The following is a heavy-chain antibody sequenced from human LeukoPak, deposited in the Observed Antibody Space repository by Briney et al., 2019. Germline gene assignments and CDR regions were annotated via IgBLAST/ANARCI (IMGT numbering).Heavy chain of an antibody. J-gene: IGHJ4*02. CDR1: GFTFNSYS. V-gene: IGHV3-21*01. CDR3: AKRSGYYDSSGSFDY. D-gene: IGHD3-22*01. CDR2: IGSRSSSI. Sequence: GGSLRLSCAASGFTFNSYSMNWVRQAPGKGLEWVSSIGSRSSSIYYADSVKGRFTISRDNAKNSLFLQMNSLRAEDTAVYYCAKRSGYYDSSGSFDYWGQGTLVTVSS.